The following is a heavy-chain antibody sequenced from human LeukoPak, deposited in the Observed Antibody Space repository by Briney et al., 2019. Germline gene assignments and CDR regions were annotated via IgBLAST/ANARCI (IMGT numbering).Heavy chain of an antibody. J-gene: IGHJ4*02. D-gene: IGHD3-22*01. CDR1: GFTFSSYW. CDR2: IKQDGSEK. CDR3: ATEKYYYDSSGLLGDY. Sequence: GGSLRLSCAASGFTFSSYWMSWVRQAPGKGLEWVADIKQDGSEKYYVDSVKGRFTISRDNSKNTLYLQMNSLRAEDTAVYYCATEKYYYDSSGLLGDYWGQGTLVTVSS. V-gene: IGHV3-7*05.